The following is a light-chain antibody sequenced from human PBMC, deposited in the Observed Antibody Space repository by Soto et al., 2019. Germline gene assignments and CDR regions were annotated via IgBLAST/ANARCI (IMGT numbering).Light chain of an antibody. CDR2: DVT. J-gene: IGLJ2*01. CDR1: SSDFAAYNY. Sequence: QSALTQPRSVSGSPGQSVTISCTGTSSDFAAYNYVSWHQQHPGKAPKLVIYDVTQRPSGVPDRFSASKSGITASLTISGLQAEDEADYYCCSYAAGDSFKFGGGTKVTVL. V-gene: IGLV2-11*01. CDR3: CSYAAGDSFK.